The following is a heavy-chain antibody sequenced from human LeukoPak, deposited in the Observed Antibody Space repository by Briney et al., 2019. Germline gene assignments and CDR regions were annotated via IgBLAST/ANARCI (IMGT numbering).Heavy chain of an antibody. V-gene: IGHV4-38-2*02. CDR2: IHHSGST. D-gene: IGHD3-22*01. CDR1: GYSISSGYY. CDR3: ARSYYDSRGRFDP. Sequence: SETLSLTCTVSGYSISSGYYWGWVRQPPGKGLEWIGTIHHSGSTYYSPSLRSRDTTSVDTSKNQFALSLSSVTAADTAVYYCARSYYDSRGRFDPWGKGTLVTVSS. J-gene: IGHJ5*02.